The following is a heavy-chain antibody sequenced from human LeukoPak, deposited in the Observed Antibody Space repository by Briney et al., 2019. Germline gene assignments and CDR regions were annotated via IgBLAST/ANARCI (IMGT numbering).Heavy chain of an antibody. V-gene: IGHV4-59*08. Sequence: SETLSLTCSVSGDSFSNYYWTWIRQPPGKGLEWIGYVYYSGSTNYNLSLKTRLHLSVDTSKNRFSLKLSSVTAADTAVYYCASSPRLTTSWFLFDSWGHGTLVTVSS. CDR1: GDSFSNYY. D-gene: IGHD2-2*01. J-gene: IGHJ5*01. CDR2: VYYSGST. CDR3: ASSPRLTTSWFLFDS.